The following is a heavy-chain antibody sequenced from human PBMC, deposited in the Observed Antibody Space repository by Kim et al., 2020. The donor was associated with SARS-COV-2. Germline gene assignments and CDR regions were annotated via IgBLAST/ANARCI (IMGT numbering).Heavy chain of an antibody. CDR2: IYYSGNT. J-gene: IGHJ4*02. CDR3: ARWVDGDYAY. D-gene: IGHD4-17*01. V-gene: IGHV4-59*11. Sequence: SETLSLTCTVSGGSISSHYWSWIRQPPGKGLEWIGFIYYSGNTNYNPSLKSRVTISVDTSKNQFSLKLSSVTAADTAVYYCARWVDGDYAYWGQGTLVT. CDR1: GGSISSHY.